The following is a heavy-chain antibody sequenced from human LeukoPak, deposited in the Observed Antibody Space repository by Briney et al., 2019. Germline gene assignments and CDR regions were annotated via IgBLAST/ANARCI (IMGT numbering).Heavy chain of an antibody. CDR1: GGSISNYY. D-gene: IGHD3-3*01. J-gene: IGHJ4*02. CDR3: ARGPRSWSGYYFYFDY. CDR2: IYYSGST. Sequence: KSSETLSLTCTVSGGSISNYYWSWIRQPPGKGLEWIGYIYYSGSTNYNPSLKSRVTISVDTSKNQFSLKLSSVTAADTAAYYCARGPRSWSGYYFYFDYWGQGTLVTVSS. V-gene: IGHV4-59*12.